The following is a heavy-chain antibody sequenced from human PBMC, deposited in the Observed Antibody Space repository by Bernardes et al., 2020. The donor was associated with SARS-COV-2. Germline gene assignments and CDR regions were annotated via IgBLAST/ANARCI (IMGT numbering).Heavy chain of an antibody. D-gene: IGHD3-10*01. CDR3: ASFITMVRGYYYYGMDV. Sequence: SLRLSCAASGFTFDDYAMHWVRQAPGKGLEWVSGISWNSGSIGYADSVKGRFTISRDNAKNSLYLQMNSLRAEDTALYYCASFITMVRGYYYYGMDVWGQGTTVTVSS. J-gene: IGHJ6*02. V-gene: IGHV3-9*01. CDR1: GFTFDDYA. CDR2: ISWNSGSI.